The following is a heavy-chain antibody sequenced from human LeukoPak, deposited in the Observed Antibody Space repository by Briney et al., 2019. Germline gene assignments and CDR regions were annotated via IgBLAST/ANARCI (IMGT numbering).Heavy chain of an antibody. CDR1: GASVSSASY. Sequence: PSETLSLTCTVSGASVSSASYWTWIRQPPGKRLEWIGYIYHSGSTNYNPSLQSRVTISVDTSKNQFSLNLNSVTAADTAVYYCARGGAARLHFQNWGQGTLVTVSS. V-gene: IGHV4-61*01. CDR2: IYHSGST. J-gene: IGHJ1*01. CDR3: ARGGAARLHFQN. D-gene: IGHD6-6*01.